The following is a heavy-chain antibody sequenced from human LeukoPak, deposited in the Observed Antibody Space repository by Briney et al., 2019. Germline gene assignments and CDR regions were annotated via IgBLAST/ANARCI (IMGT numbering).Heavy chain of an antibody. CDR2: IKQDGSEK. V-gene: IGHV3-7*01. D-gene: IGHD3-10*01. CDR3: ARGLRYYGSGSNFDY. J-gene: IGHJ4*02. CDR1: RITFGIYW. Sequence: GGSLRLSCAASRITFGIYWMSWVRQAPGKGLEWVANIKQDGSEKYYVDSVKGRFTISRDNAKNSLYLQMNSLRAEDTAVYYCARGLRYYGSGSNFDYWGQGTLVTVSS.